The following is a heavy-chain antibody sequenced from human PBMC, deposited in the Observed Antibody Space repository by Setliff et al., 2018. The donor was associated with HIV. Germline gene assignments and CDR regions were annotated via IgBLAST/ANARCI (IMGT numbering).Heavy chain of an antibody. CDR3: ARQQTALFVDY. D-gene: IGHD2-21*02. Sequence: SETLSLTCTVSSGSINSYYWSWVRQAPGKGLEWIGYIYYSGNTKYNPSLKSRIYISIDTSKNQFFLKLSSVTAADTAVYYCARQQTALFVDYWGQGTLVTVSS. CDR2: IYYSGNT. V-gene: IGHV4-59*01. J-gene: IGHJ4*02. CDR1: SGSINSYY.